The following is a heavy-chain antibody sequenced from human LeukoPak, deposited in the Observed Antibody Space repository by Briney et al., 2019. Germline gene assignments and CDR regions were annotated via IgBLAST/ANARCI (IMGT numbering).Heavy chain of an antibody. V-gene: IGHV4-4*07. CDR3: ARVVEMATIGYYYYYMDV. Sequence: SETLSLTCTVSGGSISSYYWSWIRQPAGKGLEWIGRIYTSGSTNYNPSLKSRVTISVDTSKNQFSLKLSSVTAADTAVYYCARVVEMATIGYYYYYMDVWGRGTTVTISS. CDR1: GGSISSYY. D-gene: IGHD5-24*01. J-gene: IGHJ6*03. CDR2: IYTSGST.